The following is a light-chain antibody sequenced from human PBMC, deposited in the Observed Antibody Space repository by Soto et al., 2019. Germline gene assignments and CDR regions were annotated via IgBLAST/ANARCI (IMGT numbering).Light chain of an antibody. V-gene: IGKV1-39*01. Sequence: DIQMTQSPSSLSASVGDRVTITCRASQSISSYLNWYQQKPGKDPKLLIYAASRLQSGVASRFSGSGSGTDFTRAISSLQPEDLATYYCQQSYSTPVTCGQATRLEIK. CDR2: AAS. CDR1: QSISSY. J-gene: IGKJ5*01. CDR3: QQSYSTPVT.